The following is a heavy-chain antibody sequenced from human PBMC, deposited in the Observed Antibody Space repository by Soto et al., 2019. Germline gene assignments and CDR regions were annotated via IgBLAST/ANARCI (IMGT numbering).Heavy chain of an antibody. Sequence: ASVKVSCKASGGTFSSYAISWVRQAPGQGLEWMGGIIPIFGTANYAQKLQGRVTMTADASTSTAYMELRSLRSDDTAVYYCARDSGVVVAATPLDPWGQGTLVTVSS. CDR2: IIPIFGTA. D-gene: IGHD2-15*01. CDR1: GGTFSSYA. CDR3: ARDSGVVVAATPLDP. J-gene: IGHJ5*02. V-gene: IGHV1-69*13.